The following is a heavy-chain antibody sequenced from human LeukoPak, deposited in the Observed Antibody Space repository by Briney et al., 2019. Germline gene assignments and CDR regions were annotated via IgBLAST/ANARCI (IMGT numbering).Heavy chain of an antibody. Sequence: SETLSLTCTVSGGSISSYYWSWIRQPPGKGLEWIGYIYYSGSTNYNPSLRSRVTISVDTPKNQFSLKLSSVTAADTAVYYCARRGPGYSSSWPLDYWGQGILVTVSS. CDR2: IYYSGST. J-gene: IGHJ4*02. CDR3: ARRGPGYSSSWPLDY. V-gene: IGHV4-59*08. D-gene: IGHD6-13*01. CDR1: GGSISSYY.